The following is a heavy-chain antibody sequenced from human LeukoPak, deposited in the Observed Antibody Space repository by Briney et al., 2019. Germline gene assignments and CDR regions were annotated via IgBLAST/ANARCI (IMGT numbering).Heavy chain of an antibody. CDR1: GYTFSIYN. CDR3: AREGVAGTGLDY. D-gene: IGHD6-13*01. V-gene: IGHV1-46*01. Sequence: ASVNVSCKASGYTFSIYNMHWVRQAPGQGLEWMGIINPSGGTSYAQKLQGRITMTRDTSTSTLLMELSSLRSEDTAVYYCAREGVAGTGLDYWGQGTLVTVSS. CDR2: INPSGGT. J-gene: IGHJ4*02.